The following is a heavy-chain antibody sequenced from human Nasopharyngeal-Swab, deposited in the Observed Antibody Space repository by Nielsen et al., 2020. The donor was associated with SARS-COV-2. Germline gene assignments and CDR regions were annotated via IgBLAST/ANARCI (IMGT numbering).Heavy chain of an antibody. J-gene: IGHJ5*02. D-gene: IGHD3-3*01. Sequence: GESLKISCAASGFTFSDYYTSWIRQAPGKGLEWVSYISSSSSYTNYADSVKGRFTISRDNAKNSLYLQMNSLRAEDTAVYYCARTGGVLRFLEWLPNWFDPWGQGTLVTVSS. CDR1: GFTFSDYY. CDR3: ARTGGVLRFLEWLPNWFDP. V-gene: IGHV3-11*06. CDR2: ISSSSSYT.